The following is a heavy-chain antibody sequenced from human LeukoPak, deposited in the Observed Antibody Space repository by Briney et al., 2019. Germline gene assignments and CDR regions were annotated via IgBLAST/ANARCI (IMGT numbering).Heavy chain of an antibody. D-gene: IGHD4-17*01. J-gene: IGHJ6*03. CDR2: IYYSGST. CDR3: ARGGSTVAYYYYYMDV. Sequence: SETLSLTCTVSGGSISSSSYYWGWIRQPPGKGLEWIGSIYYSGSTYYNPSLKSRVTISVDTSKNQFSLKLSSVTAADTAVYYCARGGSTVAYYYYYMDVWGKGTTVTVSS. CDR1: GGSISSSSYY. V-gene: IGHV4-39*07.